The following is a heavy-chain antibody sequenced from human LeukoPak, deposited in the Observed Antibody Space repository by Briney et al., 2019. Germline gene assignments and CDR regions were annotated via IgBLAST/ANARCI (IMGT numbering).Heavy chain of an antibody. CDR2: ISSSSSYI. J-gene: IGHJ4*02. V-gene: IGHV3-21*01. CDR1: GFTFSSYN. CDR3: ARGHDFWSGYEDY. D-gene: IGHD3-3*01. Sequence: GGSLRLSCVASGFTFSSYNMNWVRQAPGKGLEWVSSISSSSSYIYYADSVKGRFTISRDNAKNSLYLQMNSLTAEDTAVYYCARGHDFWSGYEDYWGQGTLVTVSS.